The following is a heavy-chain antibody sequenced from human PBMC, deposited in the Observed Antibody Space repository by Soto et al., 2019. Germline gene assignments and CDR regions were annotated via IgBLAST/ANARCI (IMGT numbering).Heavy chain of an antibody. J-gene: IGHJ6*02. D-gene: IGHD5-12*01. Sequence: ASVKVSCKASGFTFTSSAVQWVRQARGQRLEWIGWIVVGSGNTNYAQKFQERVTITRDMSTSTAYMELSSLRSEDTAVYYCEADCQVAPFYSYYGMDVWGQGTTVTVSS. CDR2: IVVGSGNT. CDR1: GFTFTSSA. V-gene: IGHV1-58*01. CDR3: EADCQVAPFYSYYGMDV.